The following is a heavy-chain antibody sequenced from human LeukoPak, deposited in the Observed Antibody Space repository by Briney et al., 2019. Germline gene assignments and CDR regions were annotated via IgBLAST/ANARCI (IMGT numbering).Heavy chain of an antibody. J-gene: IGHJ4*02. CDR1: GFTFSSYA. D-gene: IGHD2-21*02. V-gene: IGHV3-23*01. CDR2: ISGSGGST. Sequence: PGGSLRLSCAASGFTFSSYAMSWVRQAPGKGLEWVSAISGSGGSTYYADSVKGRFTISRDNSKNTLYLQMNSLRAEDTAVYYCAKAQPGRHIVVVTAIPAGMGYWGLGTLVTVSS. CDR3: AKAQPGRHIVVVTAIPAGMGY.